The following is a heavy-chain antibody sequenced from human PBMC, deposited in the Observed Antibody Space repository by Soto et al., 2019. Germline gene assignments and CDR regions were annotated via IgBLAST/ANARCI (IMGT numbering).Heavy chain of an antibody. CDR2: INPSSGST. Sequence: QVQLVQSGAEVKKPGASVKVSCKASGYTFNSYNMQWVRKAPGQGLEWMGVINPSSGSTNYAQKFQGRVIMTRDTSTSTVYMDLSTLRSDDTAVYYCARIYSGSRLDYWGQGTLVTVSS. V-gene: IGHV1-46*02. J-gene: IGHJ4*02. CDR1: GYTFNSYN. D-gene: IGHD1-26*01. CDR3: ARIYSGSRLDY.